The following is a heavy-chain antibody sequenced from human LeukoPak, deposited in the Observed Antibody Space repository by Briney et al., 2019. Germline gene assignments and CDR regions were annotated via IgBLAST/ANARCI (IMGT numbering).Heavy chain of an antibody. CDR3: ASTKGGIAVADYYFDY. CDR2: IYYSGST. J-gene: IGHJ4*02. Sequence: PSETLSLTCTVSGGSISSYYWSWIRQPPGKGLEWIGYIYYSGSTNYNPSLKSRVTISVDTSKNQFSLKLSSVTAADTAVYYCASTKGGIAVADYYFDYWGQGTLVIVSS. V-gene: IGHV4-59*01. D-gene: IGHD6-19*01. CDR1: GGSISSYY.